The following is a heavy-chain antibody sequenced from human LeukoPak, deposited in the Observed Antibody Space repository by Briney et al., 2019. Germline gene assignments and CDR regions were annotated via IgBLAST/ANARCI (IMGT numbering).Heavy chain of an antibody. Sequence: EPSETLSLTCAVYGESLNSYYWSWVRQPPGEGLEWVGEIYESGTTEYNPSLKSRVTISMVPSKQQFSLSLSSVTAADTAVYYCARGAWATRLGSWGLGTPVIVSS. J-gene: IGHJ4*02. CDR3: ARGAWATRLGS. CDR2: IYESGTT. V-gene: IGHV4-34*01. CDR1: GESLNSYY. D-gene: IGHD2-15*01.